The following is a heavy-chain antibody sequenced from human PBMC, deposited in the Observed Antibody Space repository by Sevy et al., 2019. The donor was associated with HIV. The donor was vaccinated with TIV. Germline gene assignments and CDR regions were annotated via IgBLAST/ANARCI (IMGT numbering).Heavy chain of an antibody. V-gene: IGHV1-46*01. CDR3: ARDHTVIGSNWYGALDI. D-gene: IGHD6-13*01. Sequence: ASMKVSCKASGYTFTSYYMHWVRQAPGQGLEWMGIINPNDGSTSYAQKFQGRVTMTRDTSTSTVYMELSSLRSEDTAVYYCARDHTVIGSNWYGALDIWGQGTMVTVSS. CDR2: INPNDGST. J-gene: IGHJ3*02. CDR1: GYTFTSYY.